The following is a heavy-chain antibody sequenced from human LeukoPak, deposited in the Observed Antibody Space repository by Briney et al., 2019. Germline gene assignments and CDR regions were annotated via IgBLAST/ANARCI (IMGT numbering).Heavy chain of an antibody. Sequence: PGGSLRLSCAASGFTFSTYEMNWVRQAPGKGLEWLSYISSSGGTIYYADSIKGRFTISRDNAKNSLYLQMNCPRAEDTAVYYCARKRLTEGRFFDYWGQGTLVTVSS. V-gene: IGHV3-48*03. D-gene: IGHD3-9*01. J-gene: IGHJ4*02. CDR2: ISSSGGTI. CDR1: GFTFSTYE. CDR3: ARKRLTEGRFFDY.